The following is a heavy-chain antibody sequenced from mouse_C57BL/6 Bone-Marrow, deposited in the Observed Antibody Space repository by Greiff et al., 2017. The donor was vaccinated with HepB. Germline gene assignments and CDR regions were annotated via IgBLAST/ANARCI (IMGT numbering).Heavy chain of an antibody. J-gene: IGHJ4*01. CDR1: GFSLSTSGMG. Sequence: QVQLKESGPGILQSSQTLSLTCSFSGFSLSTSGMGVSWIRQPSGKGLEWLAHIYWDDDKRYNPSLKSRLTISKDTSRNQVFLKITSVDTADTATYYCARGIYYGNFYYAMDYWGQGTSVTVSS. CDR3: ARGIYYGNFYYAMDY. D-gene: IGHD2-1*01. V-gene: IGHV8-12*01. CDR2: IYWDDDK.